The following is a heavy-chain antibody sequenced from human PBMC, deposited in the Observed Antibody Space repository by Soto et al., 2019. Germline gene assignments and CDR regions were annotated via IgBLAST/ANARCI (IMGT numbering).Heavy chain of an antibody. CDR1: GGTFSSYA. V-gene: IGHV1-69*01. Sequence: QVQLVQSGAEVKKPGSSVKVSCKASGGTFSSYAISWVRQAPGQGLEWMGGIIPIFGTANYAQKFQGRVTITADESTSTGYMELSSLRSEDTAVYYGASKPPPHLAWGLDYWGQGSLVTVSS. CDR2: IIPIFGTA. CDR3: ASKPPPHLAWGLDY. D-gene: IGHD7-27*01. J-gene: IGHJ4*02.